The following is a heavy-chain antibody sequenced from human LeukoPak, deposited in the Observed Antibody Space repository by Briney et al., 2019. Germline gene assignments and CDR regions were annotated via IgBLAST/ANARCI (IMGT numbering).Heavy chain of an antibody. Sequence: SETLSLTCSVSGGSISSSSNYWGCIRQPPGKGLECIGSIYYSGTTYYNPSLKSRVTISIDTSKSQFSLKLTSVTAADTAVYYCARDIPTGYHDYWGQGTLVTVSS. CDR3: ARDIPTGYHDY. CDR2: IYYSGTT. CDR1: GGSISSSSNY. D-gene: IGHD3-9*01. J-gene: IGHJ4*02. V-gene: IGHV4-39*07.